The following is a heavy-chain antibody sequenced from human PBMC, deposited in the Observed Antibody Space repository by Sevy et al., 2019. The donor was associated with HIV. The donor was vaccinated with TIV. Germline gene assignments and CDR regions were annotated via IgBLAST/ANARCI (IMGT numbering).Heavy chain of an antibody. J-gene: IGHJ3*02. D-gene: IGHD3-22*01. CDR1: EFIFRASV. CDR2: NSFDGTTN. Sequence: GGYLRLSCVVSEFIFRASVMHWVRQAPGKGLEWVALNSFDGTTNFNGDSMKGRFTVSRDNSKNTLYLQMNSLRDDDTALYYCAGEGHSSGRAGIFNIWGPGTMVTVSS. CDR3: AGEGHSSGRAGIFNI. V-gene: IGHV3-30*04.